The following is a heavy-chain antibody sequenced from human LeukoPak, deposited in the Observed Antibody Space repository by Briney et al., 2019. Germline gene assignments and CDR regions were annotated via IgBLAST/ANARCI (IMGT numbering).Heavy chain of an antibody. CDR3: AKDRRFGASGAFDI. CDR1: GFTFDDYA. CDR2: ISWNSGSI. J-gene: IGHJ3*02. V-gene: IGHV3-9*01. Sequence: GGSLRLSCAASGFTFDDYAMHWDRQAPGKGLEWVSGISWNSGSIGYADSVKGRFTISRDNAKNSLYLQMNSLRAEDTALYYCAKDRRFGASGAFDIWGQGTMVTVSS. D-gene: IGHD3-10*01.